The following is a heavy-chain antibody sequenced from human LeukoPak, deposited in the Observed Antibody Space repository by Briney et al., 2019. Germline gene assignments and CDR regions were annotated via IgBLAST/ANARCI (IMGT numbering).Heavy chain of an antibody. J-gene: IGHJ4*02. D-gene: IGHD3-10*01. CDR2: IIPNFGTA. CDR1: GGTFSSYA. V-gene: IGHV1-69*13. Sequence: ASVKVSCKASGGTFSSYAISWVRQAPGQGLEWMGGIIPNFGTANYAQKFQGRVTITADESTSTAYMELSSLRSEDTAVYYCARGPRKGWFGELSYYFESWGQGTQVTVSS. CDR3: ARGPRKGWFGELSYYFES.